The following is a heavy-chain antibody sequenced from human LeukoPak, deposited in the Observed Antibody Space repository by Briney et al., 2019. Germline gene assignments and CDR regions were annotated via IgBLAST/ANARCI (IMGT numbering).Heavy chain of an antibody. CDR2: ISSSSSYT. J-gene: IGHJ3*02. D-gene: IGHD2-21*02. CDR1: GFTFNNYA. V-gene: IGHV3-11*05. Sequence: PGGSLRLSCSASGFTFNNYAMHWVRQAPGKGLEWVSYISSSSSYTNYADSVKGRFTISRDNAKNSLYLQMNSLRAEDTAVYYCARDLAYCGGDCYPDAFDIWGQGTMVTVSS. CDR3: ARDLAYCGGDCYPDAFDI.